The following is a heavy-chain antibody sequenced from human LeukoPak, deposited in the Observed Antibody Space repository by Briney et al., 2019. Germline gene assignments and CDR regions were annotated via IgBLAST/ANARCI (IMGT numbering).Heavy chain of an antibody. CDR3: ARDMYYYDSSFDY. Sequence: PGGSLRLSCAAYGFTFSSYEMNWVRQAPGKGLEWVSYISSSGSTIYYADSVKGRFTISRDNAKNSLYLQMNSLRAEDTAVYYCARDMYYYDSSFDYWGQGTLVTVSA. D-gene: IGHD3-22*01. J-gene: IGHJ4*02. CDR1: GFTFSSYE. V-gene: IGHV3-48*03. CDR2: ISSSGSTI.